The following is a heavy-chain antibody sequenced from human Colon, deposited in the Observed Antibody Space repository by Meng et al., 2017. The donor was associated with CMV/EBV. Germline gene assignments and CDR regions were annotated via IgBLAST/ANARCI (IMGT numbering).Heavy chain of an antibody. CDR2: IYYSGST. CDR1: GGSISSYH. Sequence: SETLSLTCTVSGGSISSYHWSWIRQPPGKGLEWIGYIYYSGSTYYNSPLKSRVTISADTSKNQFSLKLNSVTAADTAVYYCAREVWGSLCYFDYWGQGTLVTVSS. J-gene: IGHJ4*02. D-gene: IGHD3-16*01. V-gene: IGHV4-59*01. CDR3: AREVWGSLCYFDY.